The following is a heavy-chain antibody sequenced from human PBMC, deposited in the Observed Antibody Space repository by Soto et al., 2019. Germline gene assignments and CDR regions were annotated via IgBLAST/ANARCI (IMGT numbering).Heavy chain of an antibody. Sequence: PSETLSLTCTVSGGSISSYYWSWIRQPPGKGLEWIGYIYYSGSTNYNPSLKSRVTISVDTSKNQFSLKLSSVTAADTAVYYCARSPTIFGVVRAGDYYYGMDVWGQGTTVTVSS. CDR2: IYYSGST. CDR3: ARSPTIFGVVRAGDYYYGMDV. CDR1: GGSISSYY. V-gene: IGHV4-59*01. J-gene: IGHJ6*02. D-gene: IGHD3-3*01.